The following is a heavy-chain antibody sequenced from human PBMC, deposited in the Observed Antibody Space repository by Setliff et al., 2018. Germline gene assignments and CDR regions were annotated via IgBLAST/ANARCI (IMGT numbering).Heavy chain of an antibody. V-gene: IGHV5-51*01. CDR2: IYPGDSDT. CDR3: TRHEDRNKCTSSSCYRENDAFDV. Sequence: PGESLKISCKASGYIFTNDWIGWVRQMPGKGLEWMGVIYPGDSDTRYSPSFQGQVTISADKFINTAYLQWSSLKASDTAIYYCTRHEDRNKCTSSSCYRENDAFDVWGQGAMVTVSS. J-gene: IGHJ3*01. D-gene: IGHD2-2*01. CDR1: GYIFTNDW.